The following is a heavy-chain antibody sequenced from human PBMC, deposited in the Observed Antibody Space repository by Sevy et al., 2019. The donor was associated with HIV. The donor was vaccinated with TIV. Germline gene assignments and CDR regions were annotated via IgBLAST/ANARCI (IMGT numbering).Heavy chain of an antibody. CDR2: INGDGDIT. D-gene: IGHD3-10*01. V-gene: IGHV3-74*01. J-gene: IGHJ5*02. Sequence: GGSLRLSCAASGFTLSNFWMHWVRQVPGKGLVWISYINGDGDITSYADFVKGRFTISRDNAKNTLYLQMNSLRPEDTAVYYCARDPAGSYYPIDQWGQGTLVTVSS. CDR3: ARDPAGSYYPIDQ. CDR1: GFTLSNFW.